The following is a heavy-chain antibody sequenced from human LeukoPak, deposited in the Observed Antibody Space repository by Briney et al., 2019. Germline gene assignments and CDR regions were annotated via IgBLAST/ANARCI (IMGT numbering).Heavy chain of an antibody. CDR3: ASSSRAPYYYGSGSFDY. CDR1: GGSFSGYY. J-gene: IGHJ4*02. D-gene: IGHD3-10*01. CDR2: INHSGST. Sequence: SETLSLTCAVYGGSFSGYYWSWIRQPPGKGLEWIGEINHSGSTNYNPSLKSRVTISVDTSKNQFSLKLSSVTAADTAVYYCASSSRAPYYYGSGSFDYWGQGTLVTVSS. V-gene: IGHV4-34*01.